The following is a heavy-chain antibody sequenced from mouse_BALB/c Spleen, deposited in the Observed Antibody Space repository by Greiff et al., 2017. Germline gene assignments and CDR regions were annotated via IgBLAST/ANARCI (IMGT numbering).Heavy chain of an antibody. CDR3: AREEDDLYYGNSYAMDY. CDR2: INPGSGGT. V-gene: IGHV1-54*01. Sequence: QVQLQQSGAELVRPGTSVKVSCKASGYAFTNYLIEWVKQRPGQGLEWIGVINPGSGGTNYNEKFKGKATLTADKSSSTAYMQLSSLTSDDSAVYFCAREEDDLYYGNSYAMDYWGQGTSVTVSS. D-gene: IGHD2-1*01. CDR1: GYAFTNYL. J-gene: IGHJ4*01.